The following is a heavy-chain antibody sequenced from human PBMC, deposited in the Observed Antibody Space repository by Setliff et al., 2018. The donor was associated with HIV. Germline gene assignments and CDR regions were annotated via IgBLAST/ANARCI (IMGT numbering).Heavy chain of an antibody. Sequence: GESLKISCAASGFTFSNYAMSWVRQAPGGGLEWVSAILSTGERTFYADSVKGRFTISRDNAKNSLYLQMNSLRAEDSAVYYCAMIPYYYYAMDVWGQGTTVTVSS. V-gene: IGHV3-23*01. CDR2: ILSTGERT. J-gene: IGHJ6*02. CDR1: GFTFSNYA. CDR3: AMIPYYYYAMDV. D-gene: IGHD2-2*02.